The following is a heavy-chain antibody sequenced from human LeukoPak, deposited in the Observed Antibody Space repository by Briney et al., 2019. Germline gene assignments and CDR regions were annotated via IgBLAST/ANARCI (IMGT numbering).Heavy chain of an antibody. CDR3: AKDRQVLLGSDYFYYMDV. V-gene: IGHV3-30*18. CDR2: MSHDGSNK. J-gene: IGHJ6*03. CDR1: GLSFSNYG. Sequence: PGRSLRLSCAASGLSFSNYGFHWVRQAPGKGLEWVAVMSHDGSNKYYAGSVKGRFTISRDNSKNTLYLQMNSLRPEDTALYYCAKDRQVLLGSDYFYYMDVWGKGTTVTVSS. D-gene: IGHD2-8*02.